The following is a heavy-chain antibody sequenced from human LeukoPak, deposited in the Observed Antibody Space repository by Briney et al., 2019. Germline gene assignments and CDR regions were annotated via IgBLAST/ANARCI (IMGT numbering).Heavy chain of an antibody. CDR1: GFTFSSYS. CDR3: ARDGHYYDSSGYLXY. CDR2: ISSSSSYI. D-gene: IGHD3-22*01. J-gene: IGHJ4*02. V-gene: IGHV3-21*01. Sequence: GGSLRLSCAASGFTFSSYSMNWVRQAPGKGLEWVSSISSSSSYIYYADSVKGRFTISRDNAKNSLYLQMNSLRAEDTAVYYCARDGHYYDSSGYLXYWGQGTLVT.